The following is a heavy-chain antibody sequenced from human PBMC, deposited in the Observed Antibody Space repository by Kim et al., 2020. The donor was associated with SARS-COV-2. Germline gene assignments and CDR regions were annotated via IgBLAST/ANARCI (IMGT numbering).Heavy chain of an antibody. CDR2: IWYDGSNK. V-gene: IGHV3-33*08. J-gene: IGHJ6*02. Sequence: GGSLRLSCAASGFTFSSYGMHWVRQAPGKGLEWVAVIWYDGSNKYYADSVKGRFTISRDNSKNTLYLQMNSLRAEDTAVYYCARVQWPDMYYYYGMDVWGQGTTVTVSS. D-gene: IGHD6-19*01. CDR3: ARVQWPDMYYYYGMDV. CDR1: GFTFSSYG.